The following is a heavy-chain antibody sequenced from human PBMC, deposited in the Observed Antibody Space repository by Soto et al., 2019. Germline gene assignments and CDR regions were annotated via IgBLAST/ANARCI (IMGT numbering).Heavy chain of an antibody. CDR1: GGSISSSRYY. CDR2: IYYSGST. D-gene: IGHD6-6*01. CDR3: ARQSSSSSTDY. V-gene: IGHV4-39*01. Sequence: PSETLSLTCTVSGGSISSSRYYWGWIRQPPGKGLEWIGSIYYSGSTYYNPSLKSRVTISVDTSKNQFSLKLSSVTAADTAVYYCARQSSSSSTDYWGQGTLVTVSS. J-gene: IGHJ4*02.